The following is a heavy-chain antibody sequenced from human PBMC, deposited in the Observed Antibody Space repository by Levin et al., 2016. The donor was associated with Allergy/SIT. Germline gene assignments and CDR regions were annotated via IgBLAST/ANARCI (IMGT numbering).Heavy chain of an antibody. Sequence: ASVKVSCKASGYTFTRYDINWMRQAPGQGLEWMGWLNPKTDDSGFARKFQGRVTMTTNTSTATVYMELNSLTSEDTATYFCARGEGHGKNWFDPWGQGTLVIVSS. CDR2: LNPKTDDS. CDR1: GYTFTRYD. V-gene: IGHV1-8*01. CDR3: ARGEGHGKNWFDP. D-gene: IGHD4-23*01. J-gene: IGHJ5*02.